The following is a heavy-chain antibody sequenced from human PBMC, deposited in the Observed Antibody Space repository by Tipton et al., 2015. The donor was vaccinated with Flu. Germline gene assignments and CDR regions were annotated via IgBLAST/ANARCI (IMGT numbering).Heavy chain of an antibody. Sequence: TLSLTCTVSSGSIRSTNYFCAWIRQPPGKRLELIGSIYPSGATYYNPSLKSRATMSVDTSKNQFSLNLTSLTPADTAVYYCARDIVDDLGDCTRSTCYYMDVWGKGTTVTVSS. J-gene: IGHJ6*03. CDR2: IYPSGAT. V-gene: IGHV4-39*07. CDR3: ARDIVDDLGDCTRSTCYYMDV. CDR1: SGSIRSTNYF. D-gene: IGHD2-8*01.